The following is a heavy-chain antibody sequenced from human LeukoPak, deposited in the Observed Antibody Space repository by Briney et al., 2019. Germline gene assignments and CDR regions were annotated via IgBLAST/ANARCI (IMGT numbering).Heavy chain of an antibody. J-gene: IGHJ3*02. D-gene: IGHD3-22*01. Sequence: GASVKVSCKASGGTFSSYAISWVRQAPGQGLEWMGGIIPIFGTANYAQKFQGRVTITADESTSTAYMELSSLRSEDTAVYYCEREEDSSGLNAFDIWGQGTMVTVS. CDR1: GGTFSSYA. CDR3: EREEDSSGLNAFDI. CDR2: IIPIFGTA. V-gene: IGHV1-69*13.